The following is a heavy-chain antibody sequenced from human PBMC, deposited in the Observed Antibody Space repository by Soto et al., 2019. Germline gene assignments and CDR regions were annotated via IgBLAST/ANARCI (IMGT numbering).Heavy chain of an antibody. Sequence: GGSLRLSCAASGFTFSSYAMHWVRQAPGKGLEWVAVISYDGSNKYYADSVKGRFTISRDNSKNTLYLQMNSLRAEDTAVYYCASGVAGRFDYWGQGTLVTVSS. CDR2: ISYDGSNK. J-gene: IGHJ4*02. CDR3: ASGVAGRFDY. CDR1: GFTFSSYA. D-gene: IGHD6-19*01. V-gene: IGHV3-30-3*01.